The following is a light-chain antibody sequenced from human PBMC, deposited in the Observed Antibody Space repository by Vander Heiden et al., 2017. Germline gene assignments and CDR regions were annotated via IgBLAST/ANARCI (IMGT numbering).Light chain of an antibody. CDR3: QYYPSFLT. Sequence: EIVLTQPPGTLSLSPGERATLSCRASQSVSSGYLSWHQQRPGQPPRLLIYGASSRATGIPDRFSGSGSGTDFTLTISRLEHEDFAVYYCQYYPSFLTFGGGTKVEIK. J-gene: IGKJ4*01. CDR2: GAS. CDR1: QSVSSGY. V-gene: IGKV3-20*01.